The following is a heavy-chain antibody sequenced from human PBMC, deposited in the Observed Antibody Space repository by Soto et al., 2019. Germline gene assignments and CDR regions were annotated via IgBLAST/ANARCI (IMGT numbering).Heavy chain of an antibody. V-gene: IGHV1-69*13. J-gene: IGHJ5*02. CDR3: ARVGLRLGELSYWFDP. CDR1: GGTFSSYA. CDR2: IIPIFGTA. D-gene: IGHD3-16*02. Sequence: SVKVSCKASGGTFSSYAISWVRQAPGQGLEWMGGIIPIFGTANYAQKFQGRVTITADESTSTAYMELSSLRSEDTAVYYCARVGLRLGELSYWFDPWGQGTLVTVSS.